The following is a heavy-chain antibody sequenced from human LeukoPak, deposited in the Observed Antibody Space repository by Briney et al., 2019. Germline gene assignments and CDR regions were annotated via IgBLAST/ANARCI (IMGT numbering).Heavy chain of an antibody. CDR3: ARYTAMVAFHAHGFDI. J-gene: IGHJ3*02. CDR1: GGSISSGDYY. V-gene: IGHV4-30-4*08. D-gene: IGHD5-18*01. Sequence: SETLSLTCTVSGGSISSGDYYWSWIRQPPGKGLEWIGYIYYSGSTSYNPSLKSRVTILVDTSKNQFSLKLSSMTAADTAVYYCARYTAMVAFHAHGFDIWGQGTMVTVSS. CDR2: IYYSGST.